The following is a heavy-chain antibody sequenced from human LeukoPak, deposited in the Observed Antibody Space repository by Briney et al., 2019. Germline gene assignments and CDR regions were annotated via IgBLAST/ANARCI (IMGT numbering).Heavy chain of an antibody. V-gene: IGHV1-69*13. D-gene: IGHD4-17*01. CDR1: GGTFSSYA. CDR3: AGSVTTKPRFDY. Sequence: SVKVSCKASGGTFSSYAISWARQAPGQGLEWMGGIIPIFGTANYAQKFQGRVTITADESTSTAYMELSSLRSEDTAVYYCAGSVTTKPRFDYWGQGTLVTVSS. CDR2: IIPIFGTA. J-gene: IGHJ4*02.